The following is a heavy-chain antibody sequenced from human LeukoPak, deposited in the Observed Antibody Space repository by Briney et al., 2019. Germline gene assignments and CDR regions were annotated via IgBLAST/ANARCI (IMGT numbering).Heavy chain of an antibody. CDR2: ISAYNGDT. D-gene: IGHD6-19*01. V-gene: IGHV1-18*01. Sequence: ASVKVPCKASGYTFNIYGISWARQAPGQGLEWMGWISAYNGDTHYAQRFQGRVTLTIDTSTSTAYMELTNLRSDDTAIYYCARDPLNTSGWYIYFDYWGQGTLVTVSS. CDR1: GYTFNIYG. CDR3: ARDPLNTSGWYIYFDY. J-gene: IGHJ4*02.